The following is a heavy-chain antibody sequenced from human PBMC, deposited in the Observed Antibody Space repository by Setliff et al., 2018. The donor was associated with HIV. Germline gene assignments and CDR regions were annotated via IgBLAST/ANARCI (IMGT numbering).Heavy chain of an antibody. CDR2: IFHSGST. CDR3: ARDQRLSY. CDR1: GGSISSGGYS. V-gene: IGHV4-30-2*01. Sequence: LSLTCAVSGGSISSGGYSWSWIRQPPGKGLEWIGYIFHSGSTYYNPSLKSRVTISVDRSKNQFSLNVTSVTAADTAVYYCARDQRLSYWGQGTLVTV. J-gene: IGHJ4*02.